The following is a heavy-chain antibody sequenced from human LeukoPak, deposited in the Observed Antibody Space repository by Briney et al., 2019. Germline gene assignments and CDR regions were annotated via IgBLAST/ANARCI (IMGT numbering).Heavy chain of an antibody. D-gene: IGHD2-2*01. J-gene: IGHJ6*03. CDR3: AKEGYCSTTSCYSAWVYMDV. V-gene: IGHV3-21*04. CDR1: GFTFSSYS. Sequence: GSLRLSCAASGFTFSSYSMNWVRQAPGKGLEWVSSISSSNSYIYYADSVKGRFTISRDNSKNTLYLQMNSLRAEDTAVYHCAKEGYCSTTSCYSAWVYMDVWGKGTTVTVSS. CDR2: ISSSNSYI.